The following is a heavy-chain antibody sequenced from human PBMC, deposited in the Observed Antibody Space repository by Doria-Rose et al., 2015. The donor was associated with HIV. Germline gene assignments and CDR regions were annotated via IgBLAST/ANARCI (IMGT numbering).Heavy chain of an antibody. Sequence: QITLKESGPVLVKPTETLTLTCTVSGVSLSSPGMGVSWIRQPPGKALERLANIFSDDERSYKTSLKSRLTISRGTSKGQVFLTMTDMDPVDTATYYCARIKSSRCYHKYYFDFWGQGALVIVSA. J-gene: IGHJ4*02. CDR1: GVSLSSPGMG. CDR2: IFSDDER. D-gene: IGHD6-13*01. CDR3: ARIKSSRCYHKYYFDF. V-gene: IGHV2-26*01.